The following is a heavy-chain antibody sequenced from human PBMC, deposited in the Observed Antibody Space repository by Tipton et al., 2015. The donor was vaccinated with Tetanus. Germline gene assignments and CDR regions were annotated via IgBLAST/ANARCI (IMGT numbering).Heavy chain of an antibody. CDR2: VDRSGTT. V-gene: IGHV4-4*07. J-gene: IGHJ5*02. CDR3: ARGSDIVVVPGVTRADWFDP. CDR1: GVSISGYY. D-gene: IGHD2-2*01. Sequence: TLSLTCTVSGVSISGYYWSWIRQPAGKGLEWIGRVDRSGTTTYHPSLKGRVTMSLDTSKNQFSLKLTSVTAADTAMYYCARGSDIVVVPGVTRADWFDPWGQGTLVTVSS.